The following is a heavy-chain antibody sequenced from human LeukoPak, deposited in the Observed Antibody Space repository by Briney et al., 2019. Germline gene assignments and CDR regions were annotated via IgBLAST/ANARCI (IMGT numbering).Heavy chain of an antibody. V-gene: IGHV1-2*02. D-gene: IGHD5-12*01. CDR3: ARQRYNYYYYMDV. CDR1: GYTFTGYY. CDR2: INSNSGGT. Sequence: ASVKVSCKASGYTFTGYYMHWVRPAPGQGLEWMGWINSNSGGTNYAQKFQGRDTMTRDTSISTAYMELSRLRSDDTAVYYCARQRYNYYYYMDVWGKGTTVTVSS. J-gene: IGHJ6*03.